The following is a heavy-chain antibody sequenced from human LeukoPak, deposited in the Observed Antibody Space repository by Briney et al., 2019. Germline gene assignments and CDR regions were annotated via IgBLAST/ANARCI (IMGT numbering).Heavy chain of an antibody. J-gene: IGHJ4*02. CDR3: VRGGGSGNPFAS. CDR2: INPDGSET. D-gene: IGHD6-19*01. V-gene: IGHV3-7*01. Sequence: GGSQRLSCATSGSTFSWSWMSWVRQAPGKGLEWVANINPDGSETNYMDSVKGRFTIARDNAMNSLYLQMNSLSAEDTSLYYCVRGGGSGNPFASWGQGALVTVSS. CDR1: GSTFSWSW.